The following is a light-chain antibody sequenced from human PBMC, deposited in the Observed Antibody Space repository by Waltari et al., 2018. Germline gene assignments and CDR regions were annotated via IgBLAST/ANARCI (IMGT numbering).Light chain of an antibody. Sequence: QTVVTQEPSLSVSPGGTVTLTCALSSGSVSSTSYVSWYQQTPGQAPRTLIYKSNARSSGVPDRFSGSTLGNKAAPTSTGAQADDESDYYCLMYMGSGSWVFGGGTKLTVI. V-gene: IGLV8-61*01. J-gene: IGLJ3*02. CDR2: KSN. CDR3: LMYMGSGSWV. CDR1: SGSVSSTSY.